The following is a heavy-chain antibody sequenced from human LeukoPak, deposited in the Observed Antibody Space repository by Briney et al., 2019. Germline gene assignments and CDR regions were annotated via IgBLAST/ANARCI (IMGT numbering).Heavy chain of an antibody. CDR1: GFTFSSYW. D-gene: IGHD2-8*01. V-gene: IGHV3-74*01. J-gene: IGHJ5*02. CDR3: AREPAHCTNGVCYSSWFDP. Sequence: PGGSLRLSCAASGFTFSSYWMHWARQAPGKGLVWVSRINSDGSSTSYADSVKGRFTISRDNAKNTLYLQMNSLRAEDTAVYYCAREPAHCTNGVCYSSWFDPWGQGTLVTVSS. CDR2: INSDGSST.